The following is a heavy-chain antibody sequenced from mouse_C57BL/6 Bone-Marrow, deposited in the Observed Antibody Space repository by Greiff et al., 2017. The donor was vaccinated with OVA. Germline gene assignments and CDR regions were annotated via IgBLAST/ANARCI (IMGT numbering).Heavy chain of an antibody. CDR1: GYSITSGYY. CDR2: ISYDGSN. CDR3: ARDKGDSFDY. V-gene: IGHV3-6*01. Sequence: EVQRVESGPGLVKPSQSLSLTCSVTGYSITSGYYWNWIRQFPGNKLEWMGYISYDGSNNYNPSLKNRISITRDTSKHQFFLKLNSVTTEDTATYYCARDKGDSFDYWGQGTTLTVSS. J-gene: IGHJ2*01.